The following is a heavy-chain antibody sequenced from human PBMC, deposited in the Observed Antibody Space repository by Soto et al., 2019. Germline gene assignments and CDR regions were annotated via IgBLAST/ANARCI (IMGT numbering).Heavy chain of an antibody. D-gene: IGHD3-22*01. J-gene: IGHJ4*02. CDR3: ASSIETYYYDSSGYYFDY. CDR1: GGTFSSYA. Sequence: ASVKVSCKASGGTFSSYAISWVRQAPGQGLEWMGGIIPIFGTANYAKKFQGRVTITADESTSTAYMELSSLRSEDTAVYYCASSIETYYYDSSGYYFDYWGQGTLVTVSS. CDR2: IIPIFGTA. V-gene: IGHV1-69*13.